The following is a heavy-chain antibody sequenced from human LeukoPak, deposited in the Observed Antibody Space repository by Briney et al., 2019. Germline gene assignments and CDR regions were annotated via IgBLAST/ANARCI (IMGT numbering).Heavy chain of an antibody. CDR1: GYTFTSYD. CDR3: ARSVKSSSTSIDY. Sequence: GASVKVSCKASGYTFTSYDINWVRQATGQGLEWMGWMSPNSGNTGYAQKFQGRVTMTRNTSISTAYMELSSLRSEDTAVYYCARSVKSSSTSIDYWGQGTLVTVSS. V-gene: IGHV1-8*01. CDR2: MSPNSGNT. J-gene: IGHJ4*02. D-gene: IGHD6-6*01.